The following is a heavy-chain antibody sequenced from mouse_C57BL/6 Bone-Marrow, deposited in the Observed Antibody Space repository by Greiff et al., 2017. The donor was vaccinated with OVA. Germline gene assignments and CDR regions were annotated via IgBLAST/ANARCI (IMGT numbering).Heavy chain of an antibody. CDR3: ARFDYDYDWFAY. D-gene: IGHD2-4*01. J-gene: IGHJ3*01. V-gene: IGHV1-4*01. Sequence: QVQLQQSGAELARPGASVKMSCKASGYTFTSYTMHWVKQRPGQGLEWIGYINPSSGYTKYNQKFKDKATLTADKSSSTAYMQLSSLTSEDSAVYYCARFDYDYDWFAYWGQGTLVTVSA. CDR1: GYTFTSYT. CDR2: INPSSGYT.